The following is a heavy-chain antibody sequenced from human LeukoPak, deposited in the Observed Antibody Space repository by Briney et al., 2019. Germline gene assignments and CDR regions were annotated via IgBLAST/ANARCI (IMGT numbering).Heavy chain of an antibody. V-gene: IGHV3-30*02. Sequence: PGGSLRLSCAASGFTFSSYGMHWVRQAPGKGLEWVAFIRYDGSNKYYADSVKGRITISRDNSKNTLYLQMNSLRAEDTAVYYCAKDKVYYYDSSGYYDYWGQGTLVTVSS. CDR1: GFTFSSYG. J-gene: IGHJ4*02. D-gene: IGHD3-22*01. CDR3: AKDKVYYYDSSGYYDY. CDR2: IRYDGSNK.